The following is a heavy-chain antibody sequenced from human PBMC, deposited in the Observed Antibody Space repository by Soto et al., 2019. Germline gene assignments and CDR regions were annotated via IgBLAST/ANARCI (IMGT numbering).Heavy chain of an antibody. J-gene: IGHJ4*02. V-gene: IGHV4-38-2*01. CDR2: IYSDGST. D-gene: IGHD2-2*01. CDR1: GYSISTAFY. Sequence: SETLSLTCVVSGYSISTAFYWGWIRQPPGKVLEWIGYIYSDGSTYYNPSLKTRVTMSVDTSKNQFSLKLSSVTAADTAVYFCVRSRVSYYFDYWGQGALVTVSS. CDR3: VRSRVSYYFDY.